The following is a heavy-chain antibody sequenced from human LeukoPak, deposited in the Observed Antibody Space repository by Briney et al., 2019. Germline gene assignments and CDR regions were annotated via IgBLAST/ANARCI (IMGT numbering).Heavy chain of an antibody. CDR3: ARGSSTYYYDSSGYGSFDY. Sequence: GGSLRLSCAASGFTFSSYAMSWVRQAPGKGLEWVSAISGSGGSTYYADSVKGRFTISRDNSKNTLYLQMNSLRAEDTAVYYCARGSSTYYYDSSGYGSFDYWGQGTLVTVSS. D-gene: IGHD3-22*01. V-gene: IGHV3-23*01. J-gene: IGHJ4*02. CDR1: GFTFSSYA. CDR2: ISGSGGST.